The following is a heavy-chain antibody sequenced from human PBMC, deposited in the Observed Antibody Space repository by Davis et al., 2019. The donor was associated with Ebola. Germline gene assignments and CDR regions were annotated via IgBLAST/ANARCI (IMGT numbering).Heavy chain of an antibody. CDR1: EFTFSDYY. J-gene: IGHJ4*02. CDR3: ARVTGYSDSSGFYYSVTFFDS. Sequence: PGGSLRLSCAASEFTFSDYYMSWLRQAPGKGLEWLSYISNTGDTVVYADSVKGRFTISRDNAKNSLYLQMNSLRVEDTALYYCARVTGYSDSSGFYYSVTFFDSWGQGSLVTVSP. V-gene: IGHV3-11*01. D-gene: IGHD3-22*01. CDR2: ISNTGDTV.